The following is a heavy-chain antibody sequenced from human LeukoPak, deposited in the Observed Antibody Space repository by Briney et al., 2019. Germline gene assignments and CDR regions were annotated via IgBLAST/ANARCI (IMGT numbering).Heavy chain of an antibody. Sequence: GGSLRLSCAASGFTFSSYAMSWVRQAPGKGLEWVSAISGSGDSTYYADSVKGRFTISRDNSKNTLYLQMNSLRAEDTAIYYCAKGRFNYYFDYWGQGTLVTVSS. D-gene: IGHD3-16*01. CDR3: AKGRFNYYFDY. V-gene: IGHV3-23*01. CDR2: ISGSGDST. CDR1: GFTFSSYA. J-gene: IGHJ4*02.